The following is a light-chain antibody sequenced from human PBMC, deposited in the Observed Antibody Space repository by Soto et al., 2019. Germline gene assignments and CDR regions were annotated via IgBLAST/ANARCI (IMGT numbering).Light chain of an antibody. Sequence: EIVMTQSPATLSVSPGESATLSCRASQNIRSSLGWYQQKPGQAPRLLIYAASTRATDIPVRFRGSGFGTEFTLTISGLQSEDSAVYYCQQYNSWTSITFGQGTRLEIK. V-gene: IGKV3-15*01. CDR3: QQYNSWTSIT. CDR2: AAS. CDR1: QNIRSS. J-gene: IGKJ5*01.